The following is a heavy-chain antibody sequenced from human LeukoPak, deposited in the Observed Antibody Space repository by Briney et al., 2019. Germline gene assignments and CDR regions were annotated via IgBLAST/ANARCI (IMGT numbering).Heavy chain of an antibody. Sequence: SETLSLTCAVYGXSFSGYYWSWIRQPPGKGLEWIGEINHSGSTNYNPSLKSRVTISVDTSKTQFSLKLSSVTAADTAVYYCARALVRYSYGTRGAFDIWGQGTMVTVSS. CDR1: GXSFSGYY. J-gene: IGHJ3*02. D-gene: IGHD5-18*01. CDR2: INHSGST. CDR3: ARALVRYSYGTRGAFDI. V-gene: IGHV4-34*01.